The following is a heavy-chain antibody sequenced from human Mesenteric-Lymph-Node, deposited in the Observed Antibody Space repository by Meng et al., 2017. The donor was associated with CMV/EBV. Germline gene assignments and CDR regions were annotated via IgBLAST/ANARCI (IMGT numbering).Heavy chain of an antibody. D-gene: IGHD2-15*01. V-gene: IGHV4-34*01. CDR1: GGSFSGYY. J-gene: IGHJ4*02. CDR2: INHSGVP. Sequence: QVQLQQWGAGLFQPSETRSLTCAVYGGSFSGYYWSWIRQPPGKGLEWIGEINHSGVPNYNPSLKSRVTISLDRSKNQFSLKLSSVTAEDTAVYYCARGSDIPVNNYWGQGTLVTVSS. CDR3: ARGSDIPVNNY.